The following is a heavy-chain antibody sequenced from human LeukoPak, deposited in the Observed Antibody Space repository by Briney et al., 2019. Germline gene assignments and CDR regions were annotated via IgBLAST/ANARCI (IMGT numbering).Heavy chain of an antibody. D-gene: IGHD6-19*01. CDR3: AGVPGIAVAGARNYYYYGMDV. V-gene: IGHV4-59*01. CDR2: IYYSGST. Sequence: PSETLSLTCTVSGGSISSYYWSWIRQPPGKGLEWIGYIYYSGSTNYNPSLKSRVTISVDTSKNQFSLKLSSVTAADTAVYYCAGVPGIAVAGARNYYYYGMDVWGQGTTVTVSS. J-gene: IGHJ6*02. CDR1: GGSISSYY.